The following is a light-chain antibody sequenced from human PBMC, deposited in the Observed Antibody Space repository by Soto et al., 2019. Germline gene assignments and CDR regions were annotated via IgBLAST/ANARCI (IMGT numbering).Light chain of an antibody. CDR3: HQSNDWWT. V-gene: IGKV3-15*01. Sequence: EIVMTQSPATLSVSPGERATLSCRASQSVSSNLAWYQQKPGQAPRLLIYGASTRATGIPARFSGSGSGTEFTLTISSLQSEDFAVYYCHQSNDWWTFGQGTKV. CDR1: QSVSSN. CDR2: GAS. J-gene: IGKJ1*01.